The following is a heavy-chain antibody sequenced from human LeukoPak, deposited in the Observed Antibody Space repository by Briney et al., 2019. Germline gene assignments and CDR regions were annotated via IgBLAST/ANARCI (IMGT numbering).Heavy chain of an antibody. J-gene: IGHJ4*02. D-gene: IGHD5-18*01. Sequence: GGSLRLSCAASGFTFRSYAMSWVRQAPGKGLEWVSAISGIGDSTYYTDSVKGRFTISRDNSKNTLYLQMNSLRAEGTAVYYCASGYNYAPFSDWGQGALVTVSS. V-gene: IGHV3-23*01. CDR1: GFTFRSYA. CDR2: ISGIGDST. CDR3: ASGYNYAPFSD.